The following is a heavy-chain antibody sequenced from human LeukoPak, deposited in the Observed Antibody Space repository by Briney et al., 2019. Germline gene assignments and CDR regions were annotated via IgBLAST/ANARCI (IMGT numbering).Heavy chain of an antibody. J-gene: IGHJ3*02. CDR1: GGSISSGGYY. D-gene: IGHD3-10*01. CDR2: IYYSGST. CDR3: ARDYGSGDGTDAFDI. Sequence: PSETLSLTCTVSGGSISSGGYYWSWIRQHPGKGLEWIGYIYYSGSTYYDPSLRSRVTISVDTSKNQFSLKLSSVTAADTAVYYCARDYGSGDGTDAFDIWGQGTMVTVSS. V-gene: IGHV4-31*03.